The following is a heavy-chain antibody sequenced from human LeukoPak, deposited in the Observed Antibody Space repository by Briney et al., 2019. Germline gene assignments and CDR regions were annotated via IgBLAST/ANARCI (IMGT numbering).Heavy chain of an antibody. J-gene: IGHJ4*02. Sequence: ASVKVSCKASGYTFSGHYMHWVRQAPGQGLEWMGWINPNNGDTKYGQKFQGRVTMTRDTSISTAYMELSRLRSDDTAVYYCARDILDGSYDFWSGYWGDWGQGTLVTVSS. V-gene: IGHV1-2*02. CDR3: ARDILDGSYDFWSGYWGD. D-gene: IGHD3-3*01. CDR1: GYTFSGHY. CDR2: INPNNGDT.